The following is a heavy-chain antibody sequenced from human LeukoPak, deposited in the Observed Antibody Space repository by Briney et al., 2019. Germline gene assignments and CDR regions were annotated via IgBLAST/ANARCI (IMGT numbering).Heavy chain of an antibody. CDR3: AKDRVEGKKWLAQFDY. J-gene: IGHJ4*02. CDR2: ISYDGRNS. D-gene: IGHD6-19*01. V-gene: IGHV3-30*18. CDR1: GFAFNNHA. Sequence: GGSLRLSCTASGFAFNNHAMHWVRQAPGKGLEWVAVISYDGRNSYYADSVKGRFTISRDNSKNTLYLQMNSLRAEDTAVYHCAKDRVEGKKWLAQFDYWGQGALVTVSS.